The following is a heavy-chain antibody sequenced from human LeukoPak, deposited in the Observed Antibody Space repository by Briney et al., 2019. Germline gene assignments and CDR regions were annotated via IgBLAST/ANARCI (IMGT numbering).Heavy chain of an antibody. CDR2: IKQDGSEK. Sequence: GGSLRLSCAASGFTFSSYWMSWVRQAPGKGLEWVANIKQDGSEKYYVDSVKGRFTISRDNAKNSLYLQMNSLRAEDTAVYYCARDASRSSSWYDYWGQGTLVTVSS. V-gene: IGHV3-7*01. CDR3: ARDASRSSSWYDY. D-gene: IGHD6-13*01. J-gene: IGHJ4*02. CDR1: GFTFSSYW.